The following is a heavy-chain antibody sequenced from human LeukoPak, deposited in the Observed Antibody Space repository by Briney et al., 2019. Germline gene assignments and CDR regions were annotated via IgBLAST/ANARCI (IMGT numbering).Heavy chain of an antibody. J-gene: IGHJ4*02. V-gene: IGHV3-66*01. D-gene: IGHD4-17*01. CDR3: ARDPSPFYGDYGY. CDR1: GVTVSSSY. CDR2: MYSGGAT. Sequence: GGSLRLSCAASGVTVSSSYMSWVRQAPGKGLEWVSTMYSGGATDYADSVKGRFTISRDNSKNTLYLQMNSLRAEDTAVYYCARDPSPFYGDYGYWGQGTLVIVSS.